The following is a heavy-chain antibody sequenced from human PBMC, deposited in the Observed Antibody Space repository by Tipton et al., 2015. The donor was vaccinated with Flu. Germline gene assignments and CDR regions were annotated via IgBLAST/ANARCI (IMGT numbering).Heavy chain of an antibody. J-gene: IGHJ4*02. Sequence: LRLSCTVSGGSISSGGYYWSWIRQHPGKGLEWIGYIYYSGSTYYNPSLKSRVTISVDTSKNQFSLKLSSVTAADTAVYYCARGHAVAGYLDYWGQGTLVTVSS. D-gene: IGHD6-19*01. CDR2: IYYSGST. CDR1: GGSISSGGYY. CDR3: ARGHAVAGYLDY. V-gene: IGHV4-31*03.